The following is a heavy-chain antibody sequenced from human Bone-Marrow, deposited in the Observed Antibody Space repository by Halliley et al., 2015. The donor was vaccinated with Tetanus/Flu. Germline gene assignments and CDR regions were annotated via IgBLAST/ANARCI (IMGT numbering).Heavy chain of an antibody. CDR3: AKDRPRFILTENYYYYGMDV. V-gene: IGHV3-43*01. CDR2: DGYNT. J-gene: IGHJ6*02. D-gene: IGHD3-9*01. Sequence: DGYNTYYADSVKGRFTISRDNSRNSLYLQMSSLRTEDTALYYCAKDRPRFILTENYYYYGMDVWGQGTTVAVSS.